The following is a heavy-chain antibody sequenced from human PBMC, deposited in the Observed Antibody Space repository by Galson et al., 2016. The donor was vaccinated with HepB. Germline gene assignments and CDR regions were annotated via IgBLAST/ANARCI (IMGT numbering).Heavy chain of an antibody. J-gene: IGHJ6*02. V-gene: IGHV5-10-1*01. CDR2: IDPDDSYT. Sequence: QSGAEVKEPGESLRISCQGSGYRLTDYWITWVRQVPGKALQWMGRIDPDDSYTNYSPSFQGHVTISVDKSINTAYLQWSTLKASDTAIYYCARALEYGSRNYYDYYAMDVWGPGTTVIVSS. CDR1: GYRLTDYW. D-gene: IGHD4-17*01. CDR3: ARALEYGSRNYYDYYAMDV.